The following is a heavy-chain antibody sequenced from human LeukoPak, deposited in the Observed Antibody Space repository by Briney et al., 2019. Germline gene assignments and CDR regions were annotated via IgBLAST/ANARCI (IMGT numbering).Heavy chain of an antibody. CDR2: ISGDGGTT. Sequence: GGSLGLSCAAPGFMFHDYAIHWVRQAPGKGLEWVSLISGDGGTTFYADSVKGRFTISRDNSKNSLYLQMNSLRSDDTALYYCARESESSGWYDYWGQGTLVTVSS. V-gene: IGHV3-43*02. CDR3: ARESESSGWYDY. J-gene: IGHJ4*02. CDR1: GFMFHDYA. D-gene: IGHD6-19*01.